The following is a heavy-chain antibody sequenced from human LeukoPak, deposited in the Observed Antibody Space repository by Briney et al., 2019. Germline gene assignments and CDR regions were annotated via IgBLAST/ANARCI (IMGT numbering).Heavy chain of an antibody. J-gene: IGHJ4*02. Sequence: PGGSLRLSCAASGFTFTSYSMNWVRQAPGKGLEWVSTISGGGGSTYYADSVKGRFTISRDNSKNTLYLQVNSLRAEDTAVYYCAKPGVGQQLSGAFSCWGQGTLVTVSS. D-gene: IGHD6-13*01. CDR1: GFTFTSYS. V-gene: IGHV3-23*01. CDR2: ISGGGGST. CDR3: AKPGVGQQLSGAFSC.